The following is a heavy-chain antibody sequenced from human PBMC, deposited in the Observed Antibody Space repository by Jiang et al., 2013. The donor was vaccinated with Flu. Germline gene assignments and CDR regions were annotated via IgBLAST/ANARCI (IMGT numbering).Heavy chain of an antibody. CDR1: GGSFSGYY. V-gene: IGHV4-34*01. J-gene: IGHJ3*02. CDR2: INHSGST. CDR3: ALTYYDILTGYYSDAFDI. D-gene: IGHD3-9*01. Sequence: SLTCAVYGGSFSGYYWSWIRQPPGKGLEWIGEINHSGSTNYNPSLKSRVTISVDTSKNQFSLKLSSVTAADTAVYYCALTYYDILTGYYSDAFDIWGQGTMVTVSS.